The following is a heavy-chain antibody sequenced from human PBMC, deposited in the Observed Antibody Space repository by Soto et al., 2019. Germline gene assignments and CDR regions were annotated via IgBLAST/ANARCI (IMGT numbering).Heavy chain of an antibody. CDR2: ISWNSGSI. CDR1: GFTFDDYA. J-gene: IGHJ5*02. V-gene: IGHV3-9*01. CDR3: AKDRSARQQLVPVWFDP. D-gene: IGHD6-13*01. Sequence: GGSLRLSCAASGFTFDDYAMHWVRQAPGKGLEWVSGISWNSGSIGYADSVKGRFTISRDNAKNSLYLQMNSLRAEDTALYYCAKDRSARQQLVPVWFDPWGQGTLVTVSS.